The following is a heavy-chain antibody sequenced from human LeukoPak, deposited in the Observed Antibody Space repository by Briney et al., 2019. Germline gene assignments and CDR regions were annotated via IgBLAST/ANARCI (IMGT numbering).Heavy chain of an antibody. Sequence: SQTLSLTCTVSGGSISSGSYYWSWIRQPAGTGLEWIGRIYTSGSTNYNPSLKSRVTISVDTSKNQFSLKLSSVTAADTAVYYCARGHYYDSSGYYYDDDAFDIWGQGTMVTVSS. CDR3: ARGHYYDSSGYYYDDDAFDI. CDR2: IYTSGST. CDR1: GGSISSGSYY. J-gene: IGHJ3*02. D-gene: IGHD3-22*01. V-gene: IGHV4-61*02.